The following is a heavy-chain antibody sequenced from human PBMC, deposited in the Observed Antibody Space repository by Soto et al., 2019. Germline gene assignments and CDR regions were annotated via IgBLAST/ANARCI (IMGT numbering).Heavy chain of an antibody. J-gene: IGHJ4*02. CDR3: VRENYFDY. Sequence: EVHLVESGGGLVQPGGSLRLSCAASGFTFHNYWMGWVRQTPDKGLEWVANIKPDGSDKYYVDSVKGRFTISRNNAKNALYLQMNSLRAEDTAVYYCVRENYFDYWGQGTLVTVSS. CDR1: GFTFHNYW. CDR2: IKPDGSDK. V-gene: IGHV3-7*01.